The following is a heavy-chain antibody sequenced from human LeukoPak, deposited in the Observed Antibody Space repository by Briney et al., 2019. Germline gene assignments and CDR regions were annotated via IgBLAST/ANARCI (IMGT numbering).Heavy chain of an antibody. V-gene: IGHV3-13*05. CDR3: AREAATMGDAFDI. CDR1: GFPFSSYD. Sequence: GGSLRLPCAPSGFPFSSYDTHCPPQATGKGLEWVSAIGTAGDPFHPGPLKGRVTISRENAKNSLYLQMNSLRAGDTAVYYCAREAATMGDAFDIWGQGTMVTVSS. J-gene: IGHJ3*02. CDR2: IGTAGDP. D-gene: IGHD5-12*01.